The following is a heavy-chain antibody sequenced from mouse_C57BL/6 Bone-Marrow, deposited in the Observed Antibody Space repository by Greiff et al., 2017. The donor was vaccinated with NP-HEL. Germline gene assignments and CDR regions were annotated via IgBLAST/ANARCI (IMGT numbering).Heavy chain of an antibody. CDR3: ARSDGYYWFAY. Sequence: VQLKESGPVLVKPGASVKMSCKASGYTFTDYYMNWVKQSHGKSLEWIGVINPYNGGTSYNQKFKGKATLTVDKSSSTAYMELNSLTSEDSAVYYCARSDGYYWFAYWGQGTLVTVSA. J-gene: IGHJ3*01. V-gene: IGHV1-19*01. D-gene: IGHD2-3*01. CDR2: INPYNGGT. CDR1: GYTFTDYY.